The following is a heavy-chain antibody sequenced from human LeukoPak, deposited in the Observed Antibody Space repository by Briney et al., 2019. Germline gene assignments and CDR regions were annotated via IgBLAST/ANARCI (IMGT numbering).Heavy chain of an antibody. CDR3: AKDRDDSSGYYLDY. Sequence: GRSLRLSCAASGFTFSSYGMHWVRQAPGKGLEWVAVISYSGSNKYYADSVKGRFTISRDNSKNTLYLQMNSLRAEDTAVYYCAKDRDDSSGYYLDYWGQGTLVTVSS. CDR1: GFTFSSYG. J-gene: IGHJ4*02. V-gene: IGHV3-30*18. CDR2: ISYSGSNK. D-gene: IGHD3-22*01.